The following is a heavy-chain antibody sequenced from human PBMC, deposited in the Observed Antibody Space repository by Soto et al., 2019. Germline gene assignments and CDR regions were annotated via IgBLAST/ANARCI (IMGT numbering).Heavy chain of an antibody. D-gene: IGHD3-10*01. J-gene: IGHJ5*02. Sequence: GESLKISCKGSGYSFTSYWIGWVRQMPGKGLEWMGIIYPGDSDTRYSPSFQGQVTISADKSISTAYLQWSSLKASDTAMYYCARHLFQPFSDYYGSGINWFDPWGQGTLVTVSS. V-gene: IGHV5-51*01. CDR2: IYPGDSDT. CDR1: GYSFTSYW. CDR3: ARHLFQPFSDYYGSGINWFDP.